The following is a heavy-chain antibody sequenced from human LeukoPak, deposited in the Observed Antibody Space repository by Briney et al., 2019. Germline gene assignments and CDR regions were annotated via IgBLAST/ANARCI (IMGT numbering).Heavy chain of an antibody. D-gene: IGHD2-8*01. J-gene: IGHJ6*03. CDR1: GFTFSSYV. Sequence: GGSLRLSCAASGFTFSSYVMHWVRQAPGKGLEWVAFIRYDGSNKYYADSVKGRFTISRDNSRNTLYLQMNSLRAEDTAVYYCAKDRCSNGIGCYYYYMDVWGKGTTVTISS. CDR3: AKDRCSNGIGCYYYYMDV. CDR2: IRYDGSNK. V-gene: IGHV3-30*02.